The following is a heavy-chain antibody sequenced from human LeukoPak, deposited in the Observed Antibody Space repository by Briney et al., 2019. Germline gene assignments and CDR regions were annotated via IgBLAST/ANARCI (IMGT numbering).Heavy chain of an antibody. V-gene: IGHV1-18*01. CDR1: GYTFTSYG. CDR2: ISAYNGNT. D-gene: IGHD3-16*01. CDR3: ARAGGDSHYNYYYYMDV. Sequence: ASVKVSCKASGYTFTSYGISWVRQAPGQGLEWMGWISAYNGNTNYAQKLQGRVTMTTDTSTSTAYMELRSLRSDDTAVYYCARAGGDSHYNYYYYMDVWGKGTTVTISS. J-gene: IGHJ6*03.